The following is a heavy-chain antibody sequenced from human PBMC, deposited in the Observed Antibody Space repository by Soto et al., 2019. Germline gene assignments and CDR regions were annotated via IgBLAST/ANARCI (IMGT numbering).Heavy chain of an antibody. CDR1: GFTFSSQW. Sequence: GSLRLSCAASGFTFSSQWMNWVRQAPGKGLEWVSSISSTTNYIYYADSMKGRFTVSRDNAKNSVYLEMNSLSAEDTALYYCARESEDLTSNFDYWGQGTLVTVSS. CDR2: ISSTTNYI. J-gene: IGHJ4*02. V-gene: IGHV3-21*01. CDR3: ARESEDLTSNFDY.